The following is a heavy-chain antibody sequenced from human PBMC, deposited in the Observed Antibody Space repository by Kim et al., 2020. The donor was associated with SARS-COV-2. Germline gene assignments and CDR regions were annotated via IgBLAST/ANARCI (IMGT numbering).Heavy chain of an antibody. CDR3: ADHPSGY. Sequence: GGSLRLSCAASGFTFSKKWMSWVRQAPGKGLEWVANIKQDGSETKYVDSVRGRFTISRDNARNSLYLQMNSLRAEDTALYYCADHPSGYWGHGTLVTVSS. V-gene: IGHV3-7*03. CDR1: GFTFSKKW. CDR2: IKQDGSET. J-gene: IGHJ4*01. D-gene: IGHD3-10*01.